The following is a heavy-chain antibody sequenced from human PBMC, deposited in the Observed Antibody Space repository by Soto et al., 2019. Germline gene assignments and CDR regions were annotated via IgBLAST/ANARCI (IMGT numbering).Heavy chain of an antibody. CDR1: GFTFSSYA. V-gene: IGHV3-23*01. J-gene: IGHJ3*02. Sequence: GGSLRLSCAASGFTFSSYAMSWVRQAPGKGLEWVSAISGSGGSKYYADSVKGRFTISRDNSKNTLYLQMNSLRAEDTAVYYCAKVRRAYCGGDCYDAFDIWGQGTMVTVSS. D-gene: IGHD2-21*02. CDR3: AKVRRAYCGGDCYDAFDI. CDR2: ISGSGGSK.